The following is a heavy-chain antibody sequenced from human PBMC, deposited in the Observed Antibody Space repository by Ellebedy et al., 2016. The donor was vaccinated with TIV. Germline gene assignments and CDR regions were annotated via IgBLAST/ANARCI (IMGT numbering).Heavy chain of an antibody. D-gene: IGHD1-26*01. J-gene: IGHJ6*02. CDR3: ARGGSGSYGLGV. V-gene: IGHV1-18*04. Sequence: AASAKVSCKAYDYTLTTHGLSWVRQAPGQGLEWMGWISAYNGHTKVAQKFQDRVSLTTDTSTNTGHMELRGLRSDDTAMYYCARGGSGSYGLGVWGQGTTVTVSS. CDR1: DYTLTTHG. CDR2: ISAYNGHT.